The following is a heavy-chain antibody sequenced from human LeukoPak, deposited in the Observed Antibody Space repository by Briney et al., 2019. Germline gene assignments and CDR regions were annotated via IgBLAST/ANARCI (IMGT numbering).Heavy chain of an antibody. CDR2: IIPILGIA. V-gene: IGHV1-69*04. CDR1: GGTFSSYA. Sequence: SVKVSCKASGGTFSSYAISWVRQAPGQGLEWMGRIIPILGIANYAQQFQGRVTITADKSTSTAYMELSSLRSEDTAVYYCARGGAYPNWGFSGAFDIWGQGTMVTVSS. J-gene: IGHJ3*02. D-gene: IGHD7-27*01. CDR3: ARGGAYPNWGFSGAFDI.